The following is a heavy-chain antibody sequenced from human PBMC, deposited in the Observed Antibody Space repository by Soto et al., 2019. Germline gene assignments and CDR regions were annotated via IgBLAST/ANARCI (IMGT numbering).Heavy chain of an antibody. Sequence: EVQLLESGGGLVQPGGSLRLSCAASGFTFSSYAMSWVRQAPGKGLEWVSAISGSGGSTYYADSVKGRYTISRDNSKNTLYLKMNSLRAEDTAVYYCAKGADSGSYSPCDYWGQGTLVTVSS. D-gene: IGHD1-26*01. J-gene: IGHJ4*02. CDR1: GFTFSSYA. CDR3: AKGADSGSYSPCDY. V-gene: IGHV3-23*01. CDR2: ISGSGGST.